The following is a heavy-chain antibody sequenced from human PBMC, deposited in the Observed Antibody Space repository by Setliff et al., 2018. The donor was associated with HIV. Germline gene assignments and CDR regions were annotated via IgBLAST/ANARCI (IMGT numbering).Heavy chain of an antibody. CDR1: GYTFTDYY. CDR3: ATDRVWAGDTRYYYYYMDV. Sequence: GASVKVSCKASGYTFTDYYMHWVQQAPGKGLEWMGRVDPEDGETIYAEKFQGRVTITADTSTDTAYMELSSLRSEDTAVYYCATDRVWAGDTRYYYYYMDVWGKGTTVTVSS. V-gene: IGHV1-69-2*01. D-gene: IGHD7-27*01. CDR2: VDPEDGET. J-gene: IGHJ6*03.